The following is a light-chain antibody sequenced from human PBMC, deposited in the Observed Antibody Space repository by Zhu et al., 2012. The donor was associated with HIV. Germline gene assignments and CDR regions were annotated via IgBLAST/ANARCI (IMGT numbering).Light chain of an antibody. CDR3: QQYNDWPPWT. Sequence: ETVMTQSPATLSVSPGERATLSCRASQSVRSDLAWYQQKPGQAPRLLIYGASTRPPGIPARFSGSGSGTEFTLTISSLQSEDFAVYYCQQYNDWPPWTLGQGTKVEIK. CDR1: QSVRSD. V-gene: IGKV3-15*01. J-gene: IGKJ1*01. CDR2: GAS.